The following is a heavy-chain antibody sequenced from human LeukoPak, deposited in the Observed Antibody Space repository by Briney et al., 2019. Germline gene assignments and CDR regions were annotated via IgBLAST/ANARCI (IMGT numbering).Heavy chain of an antibody. CDR3: ARATMIVGQNWYFDL. D-gene: IGHD3-22*01. CDR2: IYYSGST. J-gene: IGHJ2*01. CDR1: GGSISSYY. Sequence: SETLSLSCTVSGGSISSYYWSWIRQPPGKGLEWIGYIYYSGSTNYYPSLKSRVTISVDTSKNQFSLKLSSVTAADTAVYYCARATMIVGQNWYFDLWGRGTLVTVSS. V-gene: IGHV4-59*01.